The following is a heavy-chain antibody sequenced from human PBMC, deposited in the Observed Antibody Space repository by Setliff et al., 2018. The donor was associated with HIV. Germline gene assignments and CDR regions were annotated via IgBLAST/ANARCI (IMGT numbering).Heavy chain of an antibody. J-gene: IGHJ4*02. V-gene: IGHV1-18*01. CDR2: NNLYKDDT. CDR1: GYTFSSYA. Sequence: ASVKVSCKASGYTFSSYAITWVRQAPGQGLEWMGSNNLYKDDTHYAQKFQDRVAMTADTSTNTVYMELRSLRSDDTAVYYCARYALCSDDCSDEGADIWGQGTLVTVSS. D-gene: IGHD2-21*01. CDR3: ARYALCSDDCSDEGADI.